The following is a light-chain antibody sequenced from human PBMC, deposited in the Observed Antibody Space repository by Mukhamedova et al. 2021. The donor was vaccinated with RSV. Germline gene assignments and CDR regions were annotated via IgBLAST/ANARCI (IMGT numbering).Light chain of an antibody. Sequence: DVGGYNFVSWYQQHPGKAPKFMIYDVTKRPSGVSTRFSGSKPGNTASLTISGLQAEDEADYFCCSYGGRSHWLFGGGTKVTVL. V-gene: IGLV2-23*02. CDR2: DVT. J-gene: IGLJ3*02. CDR1: DVGGYNF. CDR3: CSYGGRSHWL.